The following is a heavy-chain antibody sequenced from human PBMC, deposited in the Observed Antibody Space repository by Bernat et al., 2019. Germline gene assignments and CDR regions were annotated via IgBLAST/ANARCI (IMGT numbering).Heavy chain of an antibody. CDR1: GGSFSGYY. J-gene: IGHJ6*03. Sequence: QVQLQQWGAGLLKPSETLSLTCAVYGGSFSGYYWSWIRQPPGKGLEWIGEINHSGSTNYNPSLKSLVYISVDTSTNKFSLKLSSVTAAETAVYYCARGVRYCSGGSCYVNGYYYYYYMEVWGKGTTVTVSS. CDR2: INHSGST. D-gene: IGHD2-15*01. CDR3: ARGVRYCSGGSCYVNGYYYYYYMEV. V-gene: IGHV4-34*01.